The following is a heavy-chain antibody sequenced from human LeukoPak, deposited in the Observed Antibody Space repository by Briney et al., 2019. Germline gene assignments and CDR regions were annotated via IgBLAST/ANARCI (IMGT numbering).Heavy chain of an antibody. V-gene: IGHV3-21*01. CDR2: ISSSSSYI. D-gene: IGHD2-2*01. CDR3: AGEYCSSTSCYRRLSYYYYMDV. Sequence: GGSLRLSCAASGFTFSSYSMNWVRQAPGKGLEWVASISSSSSYIYYADSVKGRFTISRDNAKNSLYLQMNSLRAEDTAVYYCAGEYCSSTSCYRRLSYYYYMDVWGKGTTVTVSS. CDR1: GFTFSSYS. J-gene: IGHJ6*03.